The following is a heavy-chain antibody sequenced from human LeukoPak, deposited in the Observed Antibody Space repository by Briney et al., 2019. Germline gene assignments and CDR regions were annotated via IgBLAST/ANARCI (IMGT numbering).Heavy chain of an antibody. Sequence: ASVKVSCKASGYTFTSYDINWVRQATGQGLEWMGWMNPNSGNTGYAQKFQARVTMTRNTSISTAYMELSSLRSEDTAVYYCAREVDMGGNWFDPWGQGTLVTVSS. CDR2: MNPNSGNT. J-gene: IGHJ5*02. V-gene: IGHV1-8*01. D-gene: IGHD3-16*01. CDR3: AREVDMGGNWFDP. CDR1: GYTFTSYD.